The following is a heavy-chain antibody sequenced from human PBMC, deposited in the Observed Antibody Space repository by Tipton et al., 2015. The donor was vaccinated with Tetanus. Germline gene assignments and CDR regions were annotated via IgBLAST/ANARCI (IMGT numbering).Heavy chain of an antibody. Sequence: QLVQSGAEVKKPGESLNISCKASGYNFATFWIGWVRQKPGKGLEWMGIIFPGASSVRYSPTFEGQVTITAGRSTTTAYLQWDRLKVSDTAIYYCARHGWATSHSWFGPWGQGTLVTVSS. CDR3: ARHGWATSHSWFGP. J-gene: IGHJ5*02. V-gene: IGHV5-51*01. D-gene: IGHD3-10*01. CDR2: IFPGASSV. CDR1: GYNFATFW.